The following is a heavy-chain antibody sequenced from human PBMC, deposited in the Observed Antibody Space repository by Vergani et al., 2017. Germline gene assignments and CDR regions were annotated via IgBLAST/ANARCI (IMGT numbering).Heavy chain of an antibody. CDR2: IYYTGSA. V-gene: IGHV4-39*01. Sequence: QLQLHKSGPGLVKPSETLSLTCTLSGGSISSSSHFWGWLRQTPGKGLEWIGSIYYTGSAYYNPSLKSRVSISVDASKNQFSLKLTSVTAADTAVYYCARHGPGYYHYYMHVWGKGTTVTVSS. CDR3: ARHGPGYYHYYMHV. CDR1: GGSISSSSHF. J-gene: IGHJ6*03.